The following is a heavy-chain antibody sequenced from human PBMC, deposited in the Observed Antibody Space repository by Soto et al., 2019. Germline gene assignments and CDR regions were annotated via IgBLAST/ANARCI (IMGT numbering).Heavy chain of an antibody. CDR3: ARDSGSFYGDYGYYYYYGMDV. V-gene: IGHV1-69*13. D-gene: IGHD4-17*01. CDR1: GGTFSSYA. Sequence: SVKVSCKASGGTFSSYAISWVRQAPGQGLEWMGGIIPIFGTANYAQKFQGRVTITADESTSTAYMELSSLRSEDTAVYYCARDSGSFYGDYGYYYYYGMDVWGQGTTVTVSS. J-gene: IGHJ6*02. CDR2: IIPIFGTA.